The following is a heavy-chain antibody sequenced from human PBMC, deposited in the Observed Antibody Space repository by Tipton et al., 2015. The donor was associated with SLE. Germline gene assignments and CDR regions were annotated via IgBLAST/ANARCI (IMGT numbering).Heavy chain of an antibody. D-gene: IGHD6-19*01. CDR3: TRGPYSSDWWGDY. CDR1: GFTFDDYG. J-gene: IGHJ4*02. V-gene: IGHV3-20*04. CDR2: IGWNGDST. Sequence: GSLRLSCAGSGFTFDDYGMSWVRQVPGKGLEWVSGIGWNGDSTGFADSVKGRFTISRDNAKNFLYLQMNSLTVEDTAFYYCTRGPYSSDWWGDYWGQGTLVPVSS.